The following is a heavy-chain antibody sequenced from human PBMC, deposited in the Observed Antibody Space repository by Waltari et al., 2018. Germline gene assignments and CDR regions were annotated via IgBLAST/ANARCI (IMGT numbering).Heavy chain of an antibody. D-gene: IGHD6-13*01. CDR3: AKVAPRTYRSPVPGRDYYYGMDV. CDR2: RDSDVTGE. J-gene: IGHJ6*02. Sequence: EVRLVESGGGLVQPGESLRLSCAASGFTFSRFWMHWVRQAPGKGLVWVERRDSDVTGERYADSVKGRFTIARDNAKNTLYLQMKRLRVEDTAVYYCAKVAPRTYRSPVPGRDYYYGMDVWGQGTTVTVFS. CDR1: GFTFSRFW. V-gene: IGHV3-74*01.